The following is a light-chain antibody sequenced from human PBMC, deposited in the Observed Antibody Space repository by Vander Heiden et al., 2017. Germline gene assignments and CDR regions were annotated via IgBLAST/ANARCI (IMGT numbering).Light chain of an antibody. CDR1: SRAVGRSNC. V-gene: IGLV2-8*01. CDR3: TSDASNNMWV. Sequence: SALTQPRLAPAPPRQPVTISCTGTSRAVGRSNCVSWYQQHPGNAPKLMIYEDTKRPAGVPGRFSGSKSGTTASLTISGLQGEEEADYYCTSDASNNMWVFGGGTKLTVL. CDR2: EDT. J-gene: IGLJ3*02.